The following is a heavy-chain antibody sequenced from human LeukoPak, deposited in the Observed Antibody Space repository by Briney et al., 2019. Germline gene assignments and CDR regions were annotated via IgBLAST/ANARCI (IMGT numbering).Heavy chain of an antibody. Sequence: GGSLRLSCAASGFTFSRHWMHWVRQAPGKGLVWISRINSDASDTNYADFVKGRFTISRDNAKNTVYLQIISLRDEDTAVYYCARICSSTDCLIPDWGQGTLVTVSS. V-gene: IGHV3-74*01. CDR1: GFTFSRHW. CDR2: INSDASDT. D-gene: IGHD2-2*01. CDR3: ARICSSTDCLIPD. J-gene: IGHJ4*02.